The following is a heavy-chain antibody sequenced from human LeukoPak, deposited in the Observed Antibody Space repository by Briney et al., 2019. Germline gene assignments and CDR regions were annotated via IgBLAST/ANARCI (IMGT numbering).Heavy chain of an antibody. V-gene: IGHV1-8*03. CDR3: ARGLGYCSGGSCYAFDY. CDR2: MNPNSGNT. Sequence: ASVKVSCKASGYTLTSYDINWVRQATGQGLEWMGWMNPNSGNTGYAQKFQGRVTITRNTSISTAYMELSSLRSEDTAVYYCARGLGYCSGGSCYAFDYWGQGTLVTVSS. J-gene: IGHJ4*02. CDR1: GYTLTSYD. D-gene: IGHD2-15*01.